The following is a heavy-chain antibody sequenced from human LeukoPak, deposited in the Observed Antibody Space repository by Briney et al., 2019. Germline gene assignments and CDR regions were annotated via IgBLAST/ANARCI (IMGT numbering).Heavy chain of an antibody. Sequence: GESLKVSCKGSGYSFTSYWSGWGRQMPGKGVECRGIIYAGGSDTRYSPSFQGQGTISADKSISTAYLQWSSLKASDTAMYYCARQGYCSGGSCHGGVYFDYWGQGTLVTVSS. CDR2: IYAGGSDT. CDR3: ARQGYCSGGSCHGGVYFDY. CDR1: GYSFTSYW. D-gene: IGHD2-15*01. V-gene: IGHV5-51*01. J-gene: IGHJ4*02.